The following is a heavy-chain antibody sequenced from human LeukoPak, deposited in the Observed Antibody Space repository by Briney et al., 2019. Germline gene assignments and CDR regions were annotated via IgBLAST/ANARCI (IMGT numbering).Heavy chain of an antibody. CDR3: AKEGAALEWFLPPTDY. CDR2: IRYDGSNK. CDR1: GFTFSSYG. J-gene: IGHJ4*02. Sequence: PGGSLRLSCAASGFTFSSYGMHWVRQARGKGLEWVAFIRYDGSNKYYADSVKGRFTISRDNSKNTLYLQMNSLRAEDTAVYYCAKEGAALEWFLPPTDYWGQGTLVTVSS. V-gene: IGHV3-30*02. D-gene: IGHD3-3*01.